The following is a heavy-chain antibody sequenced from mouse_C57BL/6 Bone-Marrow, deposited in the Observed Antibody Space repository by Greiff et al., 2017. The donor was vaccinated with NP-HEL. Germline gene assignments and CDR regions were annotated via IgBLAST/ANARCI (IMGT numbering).Heavy chain of an antibody. D-gene: IGHD1-1*01. CDR2: ISDGGSYT. Sequence: DVMLVESGGGLVKPGGSLKLSCAASGFTFSSYAMSWVRQTPEKRLEWVATISDGGSYTYYPDNVKGRFTISRDNAKNNLYLQMSHLKSEDTSMYYCARDGPFYYGSSHWYFDVWGTGTTVTVSS. V-gene: IGHV5-4*01. CDR1: GFTFSSYA. CDR3: ARDGPFYYGSSHWYFDV. J-gene: IGHJ1*03.